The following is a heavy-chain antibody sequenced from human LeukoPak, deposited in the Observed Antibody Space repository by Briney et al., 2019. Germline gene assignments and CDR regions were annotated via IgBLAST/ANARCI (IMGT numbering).Heavy chain of an antibody. V-gene: IGHV3-21*01. Sequence: PGGSLRLSCAASGFTFSSYAMSWVRQAPGKGLEWVSSISPSGNYIYYADSVEGRFTISRDNAKNSLYLQMNSLRAEDTAVYYCTRDLSSSISCYSYWGQGTPVTVSS. CDR1: GFTFSSYA. CDR2: ISPSGNYI. J-gene: IGHJ4*02. CDR3: TRDLSSSISCYSY. D-gene: IGHD2-2*01.